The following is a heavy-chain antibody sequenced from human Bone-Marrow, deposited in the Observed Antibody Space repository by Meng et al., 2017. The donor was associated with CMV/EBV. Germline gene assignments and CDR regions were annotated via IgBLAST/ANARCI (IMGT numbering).Heavy chain of an antibody. Sequence: ESLQISWAAAGSAFSSYTMTWVRQAPGKGLEWVSAISGGGGSTYYADSVKGRFTVSRDNSKNTLYLQMNSLRAEDTALYYCAKDYYFDYWGQGALVTVSS. CDR2: ISGGGGST. CDR3: AKDYYFDY. CDR1: GSAFSSYT. V-gene: IGHV3-23*01. J-gene: IGHJ4*02.